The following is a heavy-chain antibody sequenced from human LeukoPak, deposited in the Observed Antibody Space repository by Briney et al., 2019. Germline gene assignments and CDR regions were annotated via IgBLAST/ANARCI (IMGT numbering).Heavy chain of an antibody. CDR1: GGSISSGGYY. V-gene: IGHV4-31*03. CDR2: IYYSGST. J-gene: IGHJ4*02. D-gene: IGHD3-22*01. CDR3: ARGDSSGYSDY. Sequence: SETLSLTCTVSGGSISSGGYYWSWIRQHPGKGLEWIGYIYYSGSTYYNPSLKSRVTISVDTSKNQFSLKLSSVTAADTAAYYCARGDSSGYSDYWGQGTLVTVSS.